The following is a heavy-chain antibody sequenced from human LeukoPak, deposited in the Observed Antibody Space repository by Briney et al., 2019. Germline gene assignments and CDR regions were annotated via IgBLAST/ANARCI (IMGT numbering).Heavy chain of an antibody. CDR3: ARATTGRYDFWSGQTRTAFDI. CDR1: GFTFSSYS. CDR2: ISSSSSTI. D-gene: IGHD3-3*01. J-gene: IGHJ3*02. Sequence: RGTLRLSCAASGFTFSSYSMNWVRQAPGKGLEWVSYISSSSSTIYYADSVKGRFTISRDNAKNSLYLQMNSLRDEDTAVYYCARATTGRYDFWSGQTRTAFDIWGQGTMVTVPS. V-gene: IGHV3-48*02.